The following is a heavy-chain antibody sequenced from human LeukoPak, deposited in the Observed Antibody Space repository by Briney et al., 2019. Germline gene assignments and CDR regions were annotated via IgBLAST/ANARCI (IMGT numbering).Heavy chain of an antibody. Sequence: PGGSLRLSCAASGFTFSSYSMNWVRQAPGKGLEWVSYISSSSSTIYYADSVKGRFTISRDNAKNSLYLQMNSLRAEDTAVYYCALVGATAQVDYWGQGTLVTVSS. D-gene: IGHD1-26*01. J-gene: IGHJ4*02. CDR2: ISSSSSTI. CDR1: GFTFSSYS. CDR3: ALVGATAQVDY. V-gene: IGHV3-48*01.